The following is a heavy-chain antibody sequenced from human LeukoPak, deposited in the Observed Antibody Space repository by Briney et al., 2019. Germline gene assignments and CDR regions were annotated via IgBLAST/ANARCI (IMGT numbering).Heavy chain of an antibody. CDR1: GFTFSSYW. D-gene: IGHD3-10*01. Sequence: GGSLRLSCAASGFTFSSYWMSWVRQAPGKGLEWVANIKQDGSEKYYVDSVKGRFTISRDNAKNSLYLQMNSLRAEDTAVYYCARAADGSGSYYFYYYYGMDVWGQGTTVTASS. V-gene: IGHV3-7*01. J-gene: IGHJ6*02. CDR2: IKQDGSEK. CDR3: ARAADGSGSYYFYYYYGMDV.